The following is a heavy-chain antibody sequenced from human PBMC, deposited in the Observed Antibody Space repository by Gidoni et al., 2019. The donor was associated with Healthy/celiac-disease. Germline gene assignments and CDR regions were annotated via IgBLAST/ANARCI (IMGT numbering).Heavy chain of an antibody. CDR2: ISSSSSTI. CDR1: GFTFSSYS. J-gene: IGHJ6*02. CDR3: ARDGDIVVVPAAIRGGEAYYYYGMDV. V-gene: IGHV3-48*02. Sequence: EVQLVESGVGLVQPGGSLRLSCAASGFTFSSYSMNWVRQVPGQGLGWVSYISSSSSTIYYADSVKGRFTISRDNAKNSLYLQMNSLRDEDTAVYYCARDGDIVVVPAAIRGGEAYYYYGMDVWGQGTTVTVSS. D-gene: IGHD2-2*02.